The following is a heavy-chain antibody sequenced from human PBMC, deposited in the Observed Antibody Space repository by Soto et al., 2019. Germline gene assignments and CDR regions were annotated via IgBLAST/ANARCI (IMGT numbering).Heavy chain of an antibody. CDR3: AKDLVKQWPYDGMDV. V-gene: IGHV3-30*18. CDR2: ISYDGSNK. CDR1: GFTFSSYG. Sequence: PGGSLRLSCAASGFTFSSYGMHWVRQAPGKGLEWVAVISYDGSNKYYADSVKGRFTISRDNSKNTLYLQMNSLRAEDTAVYYCAKDLVKQWPYDGMDVWGQGTTVTVSS. J-gene: IGHJ6*02. D-gene: IGHD6-19*01.